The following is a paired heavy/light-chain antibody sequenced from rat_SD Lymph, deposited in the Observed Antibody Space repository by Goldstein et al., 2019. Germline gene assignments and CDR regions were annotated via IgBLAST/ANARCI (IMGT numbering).Heavy chain of an antibody. Sequence: QVQLQQSGAELVKPGSSVKLSCKASGYTFTDYAMKWVKQRTGQGLEWIGVIDPEIDATAYNEKFKGKATLTADTSSNTAYMELSRLTSEDSAVYYCTRFERNYYVMDAWGQGASVTVSS. J-gene: IGHJ4*01. D-gene: IGHD4-6*01. CDR2: IDPEIDAT. CDR1: GYTFTDYA. V-gene: IGHV1-52*01. CDR3: TRFERNYYVMDA.
Light chain of an antibody. Sequence: EIVLTQSPTTTAASPGEKVTITCLASSSVSNMYWYQQKSGASPKLLIYSTSSLASGVPDRFSGSGSGTSYSLTINTMEAEDAATYYCQQWSSNPLTFGSGTKLEIK. V-gene: IGKV4S4*01. J-gene: IGKJ5*01. CDR1: SSVSN. CDR3: QQWSSNPLT. CDR2: STS.